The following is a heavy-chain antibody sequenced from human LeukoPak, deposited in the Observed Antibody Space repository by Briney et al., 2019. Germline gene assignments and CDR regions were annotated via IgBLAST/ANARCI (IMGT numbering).Heavy chain of an antibody. Sequence: PGRSLRLSCAASGFTFSSYGMHWVRQAPGKGLEWVAFIRYDGSNKYYADSVKGRFTISRDNSKNTLYLQMNSLRAEDTAVYYCAKGPMARLDYWGQGTLVTVSS. CDR2: IRYDGSNK. J-gene: IGHJ4*02. CDR3: AKGPMARLDY. CDR1: GFTFSSYG. D-gene: IGHD6-6*01. V-gene: IGHV3-30*02.